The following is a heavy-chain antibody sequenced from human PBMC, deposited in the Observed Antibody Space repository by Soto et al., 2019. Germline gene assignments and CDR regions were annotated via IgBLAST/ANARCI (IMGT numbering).Heavy chain of an antibody. D-gene: IGHD3-3*01. V-gene: IGHV4-34*01. Sequence: PSETLSLTCAVYGGSFSGYYWSWIRQPPGKGLEWIGEINHSGSTNYNPSLKSRVTISVDTSKNQFSLKLSSVTAADTAVYYCARGPRRKIWSGSPDYWGQGTLVTVSS. CDR3: ARGPRRKIWSGSPDY. CDR1: GGSFSGYY. CDR2: INHSGST. J-gene: IGHJ4*02.